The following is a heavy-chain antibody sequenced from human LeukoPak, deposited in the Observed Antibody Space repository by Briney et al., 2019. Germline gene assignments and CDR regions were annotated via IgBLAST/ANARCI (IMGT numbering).Heavy chain of an antibody. Sequence: GGSLRLSCAASGFTFSSYSMNWVRQAPGKGLEWVSYISSSSSTIYYADSVKGRFTISRDNAKNSLYLQMNSLRAEDTAVYYCARPKWSYLKGLIDYWGQGTLVTVSS. J-gene: IGHJ4*02. CDR2: ISSSSSTI. D-gene: IGHD1-26*01. CDR1: GFTFSSYS. V-gene: IGHV3-48*01. CDR3: ARPKWSYLKGLIDY.